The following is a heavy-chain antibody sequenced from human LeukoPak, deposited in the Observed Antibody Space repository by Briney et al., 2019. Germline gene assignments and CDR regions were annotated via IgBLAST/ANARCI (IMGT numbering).Heavy chain of an antibody. CDR1: GFTFSSYA. J-gene: IGHJ4*02. CDR2: ISGSGGST. CDR3: AKDRSCTNDICHGDFDY. D-gene: IGHD2-8*01. V-gene: IGHV3-23*01. Sequence: GGSLRLSCAASGFTFSSYAVSWVRQAPGKGLEWVSSISGSGGSTYSADSAKGRFAISRDNSKNTLYLQMNSLRAEDTALYYCAKDRSCTNDICHGDFDYWGQGTLVTVSS.